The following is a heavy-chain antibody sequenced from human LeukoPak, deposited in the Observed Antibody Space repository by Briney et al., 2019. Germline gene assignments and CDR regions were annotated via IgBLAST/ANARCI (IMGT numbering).Heavy chain of an antibody. D-gene: IGHD2-2*01. J-gene: IGHJ4*02. CDR2: ISDRGTYI. Sequence: GGSLRLSRAASGFTFSSYAMSWVRQAPGKGLEWVASISDRGTYIYYADSVKGRFTISRDNAKNSLYLQMNSLRAEDTAVYYCANHLACGSTSCPPFDSWGQGTLVTVSS. V-gene: IGHV3-21*01. CDR3: ANHLACGSTSCPPFDS. CDR1: GFTFSSYA.